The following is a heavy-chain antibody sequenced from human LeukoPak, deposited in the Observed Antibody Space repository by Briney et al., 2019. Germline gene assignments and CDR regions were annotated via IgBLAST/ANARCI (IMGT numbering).Heavy chain of an antibody. J-gene: IGHJ2*01. V-gene: IGHV4-31*03. Sequence: SETLSLTCTVSGGSISSGGYYWSWIRQHSGKGLEWIGYIYYSGSTYYNPSLKSRVTISVDTSKNQFSLKLSSVTAADTAVYYCARWCPRDGDLPSYWYFDLWGRGTPVTVSS. CDR2: IYYSGST. CDR1: GGSISSGGYY. D-gene: IGHD4-17*01. CDR3: ARWCPRDGDLPSYWYFDL.